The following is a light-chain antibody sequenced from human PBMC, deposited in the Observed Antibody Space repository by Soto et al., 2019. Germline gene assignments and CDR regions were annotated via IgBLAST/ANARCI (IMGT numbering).Light chain of an antibody. CDR1: QSISSK. CDR2: GAS. CDR3: RHYNNWPPET. J-gene: IGKJ1*01. Sequence: EIVMTQSPATLSVSPGERATLSCRASQSISSKLAWYQQKPGQAPRLLIYGASTRATGIPARFSGSGSGTEFNLTISSLQSEDFAIYYCRHYNNWPPETFGQGTKVDIK. V-gene: IGKV3-15*01.